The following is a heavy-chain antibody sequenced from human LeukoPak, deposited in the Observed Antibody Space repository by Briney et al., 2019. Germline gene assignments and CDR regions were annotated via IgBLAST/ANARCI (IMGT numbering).Heavy chain of an antibody. CDR2: SSSGSTI. D-gene: IGHD2-15*01. Sequence: SSSGSTIYYADSVKGRFTISRDNSKNTLYLQMNSLRAEDTAIYYCAKDHMVVGVIGYFDYWGQGTLVTVSS. CDR3: AKDHMVVGVIGYFDY. J-gene: IGHJ4*02. V-gene: IGHV3-23*01.